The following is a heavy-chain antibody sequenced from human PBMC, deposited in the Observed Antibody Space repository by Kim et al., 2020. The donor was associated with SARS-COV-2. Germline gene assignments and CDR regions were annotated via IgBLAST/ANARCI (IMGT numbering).Heavy chain of an antibody. CDR1: GFSFNNCW. V-gene: IGHV3-7*03. D-gene: IGHD3-16*02. CDR2: IDGDGGAR. CDR3: VKGAGFVFDF. J-gene: IGHJ4*02. Sequence: GGSLRLSCEASGFSFNNCWMNWVRQIPGKGLEWVAMIDGDGGARYYLDSVRGRFTISRDNAKNSLYLQMNSLRAEDTALYYCVKGAGFVFDFWGQGTLATVSS.